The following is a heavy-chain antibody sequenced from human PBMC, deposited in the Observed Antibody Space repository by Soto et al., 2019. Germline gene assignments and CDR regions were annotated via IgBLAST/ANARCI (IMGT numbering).Heavy chain of an antibody. Sequence: ASVKVSCKASGYTFTSYAMHWVRQAPGQRLEWMGWINAGNGNTKYSQKFQGRVTITRDTSASTAYMELSSLRSEDTAVYYCARVKGNFAGTGYFDYWGQGTLVTVSS. CDR3: ARVKGNFAGTGYFDY. V-gene: IGHV1-3*01. CDR1: GYTFTSYA. CDR2: INAGNGNT. J-gene: IGHJ4*02. D-gene: IGHD6-13*01.